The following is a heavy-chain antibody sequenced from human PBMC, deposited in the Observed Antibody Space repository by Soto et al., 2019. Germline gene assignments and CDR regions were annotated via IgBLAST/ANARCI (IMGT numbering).Heavy chain of an antibody. CDR2: IIPVFGRP. J-gene: IGHJ4*02. V-gene: IGHV1-69*01. Sequence: QVQLVQSGAEVKKPGSSVKVSCKASGDTFSNYAISWVRQAPGQGLEWMGGIIPVFGRPTYALKFQGRLTITADDYTSTAYMELSSLTYDDTAVYYCARDWGGVVIIGGLDYWGQGTPVTVSS. CDR1: GDTFSNYA. D-gene: IGHD3-3*01. CDR3: ARDWGGVVIIGGLDY.